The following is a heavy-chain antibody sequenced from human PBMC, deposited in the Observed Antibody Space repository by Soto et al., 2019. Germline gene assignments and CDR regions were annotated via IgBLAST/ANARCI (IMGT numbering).Heavy chain of an antibody. CDR2: IYHTGNT. J-gene: IGHJ6*02. CDR3: ARGFWSGLYYGMDV. D-gene: IGHD3-3*01. V-gene: IGHV4-38-2*01. CDR1: GYSISRGFY. Sequence: NPSETLYLTCAVSGYSISRGFYWGWFRQSQGKGLAWIGSIYHTGNTYYNASLRSRVTISVDQSKNHFSLKLSSVTAADTAGHYRARGFWSGLYYGMDVWGQGTTVTVS.